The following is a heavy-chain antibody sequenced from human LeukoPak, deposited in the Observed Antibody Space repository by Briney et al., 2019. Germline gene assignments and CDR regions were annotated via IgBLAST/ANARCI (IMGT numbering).Heavy chain of an antibody. CDR3: ARADAWLQLGY. CDR2: IKLDGSAT. CDR1: GFTFSNFW. Sequence: QTGGSLRLSCAASGFTFSNFWMAWVRQVPGKGPEWVADIKLDGSATYYLDSVRGRFTISRDNAMNSLYLQMHSLRADDTAVYYCARADAWLQLGYWGQGTLVTVSS. V-gene: IGHV3-7*01. J-gene: IGHJ4*02. D-gene: IGHD5-24*01.